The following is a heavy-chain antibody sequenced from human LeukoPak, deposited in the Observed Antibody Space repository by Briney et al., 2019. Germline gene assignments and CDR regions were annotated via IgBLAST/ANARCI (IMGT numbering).Heavy chain of an antibody. V-gene: IGHV4-39*07. J-gene: IGHJ4*02. D-gene: IGHD6-13*01. CDR1: GGSISSSSYY. Sequence: SETLSLTCTVSGGSISSSSYYWGWIRQPPGKGLEWIGSIYYSGSTYYNPSLKSRVTISVDTSKNQFSLKLGSVTAADTAVYYCARASEQQRGGHNFDYWGQGTLVTVSS. CDR3: ARASEQQRGGHNFDY. CDR2: IYYSGST.